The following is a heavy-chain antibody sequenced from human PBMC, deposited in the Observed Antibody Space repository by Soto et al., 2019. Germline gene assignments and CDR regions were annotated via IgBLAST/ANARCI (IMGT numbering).Heavy chain of an antibody. CDR2: INAGNGNT. Sequence: GASVKVSCKASGYTFTSYAMHWVRQAPGQRLEWMGWINAGNGNTKYSQKFQGRVTITRDTSASTAYMELSSLRSEDTAVYYCARVTKRRLITMIVVDRGRGDAFDIWGQGTMVTVSS. J-gene: IGHJ3*02. D-gene: IGHD3-22*01. CDR3: ARVTKRRLITMIVVDRGRGDAFDI. CDR1: GYTFTSYA. V-gene: IGHV1-3*01.